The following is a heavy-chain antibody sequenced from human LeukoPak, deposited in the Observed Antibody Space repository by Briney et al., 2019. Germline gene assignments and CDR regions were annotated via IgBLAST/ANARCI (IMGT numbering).Heavy chain of an antibody. J-gene: IGHJ4*02. D-gene: IGHD3-3*01. CDR3: ARRGNTWNGFAD. V-gene: IGHV4-4*09. CDR2: ISNSGTT. CDR1: GGSIRSYY. Sequence: SETLSLTCTVSGGSIRSYYWSWTRQPPGKGLEWIGYISNSGTTNYNASLKSRVTISLDTSKNQFSLNLSSVTAADTAVHYCARRGNTWNGFADWGQGTLVAVSS.